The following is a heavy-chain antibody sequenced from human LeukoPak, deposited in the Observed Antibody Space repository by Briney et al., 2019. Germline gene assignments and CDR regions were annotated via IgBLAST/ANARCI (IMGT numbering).Heavy chain of an antibody. CDR2: IWYDGSNK. CDR3: AKGGEYQLPIDSY. J-gene: IGHJ4*02. CDR1: GFTFSSHG. Sequence: GGSLRLSCAASGFTFSSHGMHWVRQAPGKGLEWVAVIWYDGSNKYYADSVKGRFTISRDNSKNTLYLQMNSLRAEDTAVYYCAKGGEYQLPIDSYWGQGTLVTVSS. D-gene: IGHD2-2*01. V-gene: IGHV3-33*06.